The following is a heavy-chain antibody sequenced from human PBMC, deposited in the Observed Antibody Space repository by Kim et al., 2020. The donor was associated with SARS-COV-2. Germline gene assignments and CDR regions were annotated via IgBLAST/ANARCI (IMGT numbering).Heavy chain of an antibody. J-gene: IGHJ4*02. Sequence: GGSLRLSCTASGLTFSNYYMSWIRQAPGKGLEWVSCISGDRNTKYYADFVKGRFTISRDNAKNSLSLQMTSLRPDDSAIYYCARIGGCVEGQAPDWGQGT. D-gene: IGHD2-8*01. CDR2: ISGDRNTK. CDR3: ARIGGCVEGQAPD. V-gene: IGHV3-11*01. CDR1: GLTFSNYY.